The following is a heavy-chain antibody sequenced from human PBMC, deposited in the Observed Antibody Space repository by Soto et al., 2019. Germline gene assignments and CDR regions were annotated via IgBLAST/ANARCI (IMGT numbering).Heavy chain of an antibody. CDR1: GFTFRTYG. V-gene: IGHV3-30*18. CDR3: ENDSRDGYNYQGDY. D-gene: IGHD5-12*01. J-gene: IGHJ4*02. Sequence: QVQLVESGGGVVQPGRSLRLSCAASGFTFRTYGMHWVRQAPGKGLEWVAVISNDGSNKYYADSVKGRFTISRDNSKNTLYLQMTSLRAEDTAVYNCENDSRDGYNYQGDYWGQGTLVTVSS. CDR2: ISNDGSNK.